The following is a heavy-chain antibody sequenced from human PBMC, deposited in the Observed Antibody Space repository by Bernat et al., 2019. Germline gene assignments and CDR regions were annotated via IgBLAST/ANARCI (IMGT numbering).Heavy chain of an antibody. J-gene: IGHJ4*02. CDR3: VRDNTNWAFDY. CDR1: GFTFSSYG. CDR2: IWYDGSNK. D-gene: IGHD7-27*01. Sequence: QVQLVESGGGVVQPGRSLRLSCAASGFTFSSYGMHWVRQAPGKGLEWVAVIWYDGSNKYYADSVKGRFTISRDNSKNSLYLQMNSLRVDDTALYYCVRDNTNWAFDYWGRGTLVTVSS. V-gene: IGHV3-33*01.